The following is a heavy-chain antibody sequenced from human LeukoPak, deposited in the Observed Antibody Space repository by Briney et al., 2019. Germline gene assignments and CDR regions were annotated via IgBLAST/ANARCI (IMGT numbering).Heavy chain of an antibody. V-gene: IGHV1-2*02. CDR1: GYTFTDYH. CDR3: ARDLVSTVTTPDY. J-gene: IGHJ4*02. Sequence: EASVKVSCKASGYTFTDYHIHWVRQAPGQGLEWMGWINPNSGGTNYAQKFQGRVTMTRDTSISTAYMELSRLRSDDTAVYYCARDLVSTVTTPDYWGQGTLVTVSS. D-gene: IGHD4-17*01. CDR2: INPNSGGT.